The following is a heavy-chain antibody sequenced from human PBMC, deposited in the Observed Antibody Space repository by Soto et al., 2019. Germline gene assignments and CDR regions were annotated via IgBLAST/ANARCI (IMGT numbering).Heavy chain of an antibody. CDR2: IIPIFGTA. CDR3: ARDRYGGRRVHYGMDV. CDR1: GGTFSSYA. Sequence: QVQLVQSGAEVKKPGSSVKVSCKASGGTFSSYAISRVRQAPGQGLEWMGGIIPIFGTANYAQKFQGRVTITADESTSTAYMELSSLRSEDTAVYYCARDRYGGRRVHYGMDVWGQGTTVTVSS. J-gene: IGHJ6*02. D-gene: IGHD4-17*01. V-gene: IGHV1-69*01.